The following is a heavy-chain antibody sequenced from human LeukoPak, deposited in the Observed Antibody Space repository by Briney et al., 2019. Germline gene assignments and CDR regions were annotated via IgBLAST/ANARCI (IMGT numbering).Heavy chain of an antibody. Sequence: PGGSLRLSCAASGFMFSNFAIHCVRQAPGKGLEWVAVISYDGSKKYYADSVNGRFTISRDNAKNSLYLQMNSLTAEDSAVYYCASRRGSNRPFDYWGQGTLVTVSS. CDR2: ISYDGSKK. D-gene: IGHD1-26*01. CDR1: GFMFSNFA. V-gene: IGHV3-30*04. J-gene: IGHJ4*02. CDR3: ASRRGSNRPFDY.